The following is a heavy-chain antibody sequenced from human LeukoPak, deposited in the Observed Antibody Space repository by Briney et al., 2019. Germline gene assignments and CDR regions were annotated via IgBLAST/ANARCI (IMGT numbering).Heavy chain of an antibody. CDR3: ARALNPLPGTYFFDY. V-gene: IGHV4-4*07. CDR2: IYISGST. J-gene: IGHJ4*02. CDR1: GASINSHY. Sequence: KPSETLSLTCSVSGASINSHYWTWIRQPAGKGLEWIGRIYISGSTNYSSSLKSRVTMSVDTSKNQFSLNLISVTAADTAVYYCARALNPLPGTYFFDYWGQGTLVTVSS. D-gene: IGHD2-15*01.